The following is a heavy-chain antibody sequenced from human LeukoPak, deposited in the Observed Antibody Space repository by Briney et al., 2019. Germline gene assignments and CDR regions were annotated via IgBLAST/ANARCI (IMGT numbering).Heavy chain of an antibody. V-gene: IGHV3-30*03. CDR1: GFTFSNYG. Sequence: GGSLRLSCAASGFTFSNYGMHWVRQAPGKGLEWVAVISSDGNHKYYADSVKGRFTISRDNSKNTLYLQMNSLRTEDAAVYYCASLLLYCSGSTCYSDYWGQGTLVTVSP. J-gene: IGHJ4*02. CDR3: ASLLLYCSGSTCYSDY. D-gene: IGHD2-15*01. CDR2: ISSDGNHK.